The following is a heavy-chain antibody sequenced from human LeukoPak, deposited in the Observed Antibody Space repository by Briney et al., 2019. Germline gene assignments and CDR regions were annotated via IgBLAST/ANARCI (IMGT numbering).Heavy chain of an antibody. CDR2: INPNSGGT. D-gene: IGHD5-24*01. Sequence: AASVKVSCKASGYTFAAYYIHCLRQAPGQGLEWMGWINPNSGGTNYAQKFQDRVTMTGDTSVNTAYMELSRLRSDDTAVYYCARDKDGYNYVPYYWGQGTLVTVSS. CDR3: ARDKDGYNYVPYY. J-gene: IGHJ4*02. V-gene: IGHV1-2*02. CDR1: GYTFAAYY.